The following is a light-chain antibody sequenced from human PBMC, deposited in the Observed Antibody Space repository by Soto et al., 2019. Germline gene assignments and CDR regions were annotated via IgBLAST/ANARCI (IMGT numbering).Light chain of an antibody. Sequence: EIVLTQSPGPLSLSPGERATLSCRASQSVSSSSLAWYRQRPGQAPSLLIYGASRRATGIPDRFSGSGSGTDFTLIISRLEPEDVAVYYCQQYGRSPPITFGQGTRLDIK. CDR3: QQYGRSPPIT. J-gene: IGKJ5*01. CDR1: QSVSSSS. CDR2: GAS. V-gene: IGKV3-20*01.